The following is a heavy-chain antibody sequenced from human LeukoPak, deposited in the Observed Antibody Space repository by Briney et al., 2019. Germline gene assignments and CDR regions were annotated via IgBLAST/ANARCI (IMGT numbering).Heavy chain of an antibody. CDR3: AREGPVANTFDS. J-gene: IGHJ4*02. V-gene: IGHV4-59*01. Sequence: SETLSLTCTVSGGSISSYYWSWIRQPPGKGLEWIGYIFHSGTTNYNPSLKSRVTISVDMSKNQFSLKLRSVTAADTAVYYCAREGPVANTFDSWGQGALVTVSS. CDR1: GGSISSYY. D-gene: IGHD5-12*01. CDR2: IFHSGTT.